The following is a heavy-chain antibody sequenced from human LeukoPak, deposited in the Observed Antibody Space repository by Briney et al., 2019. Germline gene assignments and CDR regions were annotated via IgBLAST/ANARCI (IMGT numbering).Heavy chain of an antibody. CDR3: AIQGLTGTTGYYYYYMDV. J-gene: IGHJ6*03. D-gene: IGHD1-20*01. V-gene: IGHV1-8*01. CDR1: GYTFTSYD. CDR2: MNPNSGNT. Sequence: ASVKVSCKASGYTFTSYDINWVRQATGQGLEWMGWMNPNSGNTGYAQKFQGRVTMTRNTSISTAYMELSSLRSEDTAVYYCAIQGLTGTTGYYYYYMDVWGKGTTVTVSS.